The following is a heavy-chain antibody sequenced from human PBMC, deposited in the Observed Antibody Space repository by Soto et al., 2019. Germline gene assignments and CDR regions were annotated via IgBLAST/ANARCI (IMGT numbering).Heavy chain of an antibody. CDR2: IWYDGSNK. D-gene: IGHD6-13*01. CDR1: GFTFSSYG. J-gene: IGHJ6*02. Sequence: GGSLRLSCAASGFTFSSYGMHWVRQAPGKGLEWVAVIWYDGSNKYYADSVKGRFTISRDNSKNTLYLQMNSLRAEDTAVYYCARDRIAAADTDKEYYYYYYGMDVWGQGTTVTVSS. CDR3: ARDRIAAADTDKEYYYYYYGMDV. V-gene: IGHV3-33*01.